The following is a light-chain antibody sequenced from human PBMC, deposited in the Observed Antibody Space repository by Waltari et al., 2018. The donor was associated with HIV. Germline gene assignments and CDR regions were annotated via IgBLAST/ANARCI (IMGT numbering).Light chain of an antibody. Sequence: QSALTQPPSASGSPGPSVIISCTGTSSAVGGYNTFSWYQQHPGKAPKFMIYEVSKRPSGVPDRFSGSKSANTASLTVSGLQAEDEADYYCSSYAGSNNFVVFGGGTKLTVL. CDR2: EVS. J-gene: IGLJ2*01. CDR1: SSAVGGYNT. V-gene: IGLV2-8*01. CDR3: SSYAGSNNFVV.